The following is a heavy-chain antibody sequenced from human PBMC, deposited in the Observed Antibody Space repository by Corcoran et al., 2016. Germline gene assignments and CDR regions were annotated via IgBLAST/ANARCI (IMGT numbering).Heavy chain of an antibody. CDR1: GGTFSSYA. CDR2: IIPIFGTA. CDR3: AGIPGNRNDGAQGSLFDY. D-gene: IGHD1-1*01. J-gene: IGHJ4*02. V-gene: IGHV1-69*01. Sequence: QVQLVQSGAEVKKPGSSVKVSCKASGGTFSSYAISWVRQAPGQGLEWMGGIIPIFGTANYAQKFQGRVTITADESTSTAYMELSSLRSEDTAVYYCAGIPGNRNDGAQGSLFDYWGQGTLVTVSS.